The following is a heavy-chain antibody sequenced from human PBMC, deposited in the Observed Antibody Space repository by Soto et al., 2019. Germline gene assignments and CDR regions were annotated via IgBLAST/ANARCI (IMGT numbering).Heavy chain of an antibody. CDR2: IYYSGST. V-gene: IGHV4-61*01. D-gene: IGHD3-3*01. Sequence: SETLSLTCTVSGGSVSSGSYYWSWIRQPPGKGLEWIGYIYYSGSTNSNPSLKSRVSISVDTSKNQFSLKLSSVTAADTAVYYCARVLYCDFWSGYNNWFDPWGQGTLVTVSS. CDR3: ARVLYCDFWSGYNNWFDP. J-gene: IGHJ5*02. CDR1: GGSVSSGSYY.